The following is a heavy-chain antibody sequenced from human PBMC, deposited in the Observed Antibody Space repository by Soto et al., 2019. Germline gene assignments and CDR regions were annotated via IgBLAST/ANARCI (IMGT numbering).Heavy chain of an antibody. Sequence: ASVKVSCKASGYTFTSYAMHWVRQAPGQRLEWMGWINAGNGNTKYSQKFQGRVTITRDTSASTAYMELSSLRSEDTAVYYCARDGDYVHAAGAEYFQHWGQGTLVTVSS. CDR1: GYTFTSYA. V-gene: IGHV1-3*01. J-gene: IGHJ1*01. CDR3: ARDGDYVHAAGAEYFQH. D-gene: IGHD4-17*01. CDR2: INAGNGNT.